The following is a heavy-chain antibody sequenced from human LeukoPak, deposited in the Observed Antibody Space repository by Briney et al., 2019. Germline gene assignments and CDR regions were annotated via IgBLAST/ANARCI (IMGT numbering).Heavy chain of an antibody. CDR3: ARGRKRVLWFGEYTPPALDI. Sequence: SETLSLTCAVYGGSFSGYYWSWIRQPPGKGLEWIGEINHSGSTNYNPSLKSRVTISVDTSKNQFSLKLSSVTAADTAVYYCARGRKRVLWFGEYTPPALDIWGQGTMVTVSS. D-gene: IGHD3-10*01. V-gene: IGHV4-34*01. CDR2: INHSGST. CDR1: GGSFSGYY. J-gene: IGHJ3*02.